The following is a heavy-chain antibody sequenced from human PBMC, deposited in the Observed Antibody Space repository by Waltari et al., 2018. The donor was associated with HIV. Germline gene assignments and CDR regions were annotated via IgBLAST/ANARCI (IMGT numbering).Heavy chain of an antibody. CDR1: GFTFSSYG. V-gene: IGHV3-33*01. J-gene: IGHJ6*02. CDR2: IWYDGTNK. CDR3: ARDRSEGGGYYYYGLDV. D-gene: IGHD2-15*01. Sequence: QVQLVESGGGVVQPGRSLRLSCAASGFTFSSYGMHWVRQAPGKGLEWVAVIWYDGTNKYEADSVKGRFTISRDNSKNTLYLQMNSLRAEDTAVYYCARDRSEGGGYYYYGLDVWGQGTTVTVSS.